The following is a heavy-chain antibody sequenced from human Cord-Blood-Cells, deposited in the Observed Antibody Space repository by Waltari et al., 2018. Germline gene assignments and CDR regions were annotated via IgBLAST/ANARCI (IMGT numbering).Heavy chain of an antibody. CDR3: AKDNGIREYAFDI. V-gene: IGHV3-23*01. D-gene: IGHD3-10*01. Sequence: EVQLLESGGGLVQPGGSLRLSCAASGFNFSSYAMSWVRQAPGKGLEWFSGMSGRVGSTYYADSVKGRFTISRDNSKNTLYLQMNSLRAEDTAVYYCAKDNGIREYAFDIWGQGTMVTVSS. CDR1: GFNFSSYA. J-gene: IGHJ3*02. CDR2: MSGRVGST.